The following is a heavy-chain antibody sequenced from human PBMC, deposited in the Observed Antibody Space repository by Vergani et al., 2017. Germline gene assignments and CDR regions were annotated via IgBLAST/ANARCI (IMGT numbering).Heavy chain of an antibody. D-gene: IGHD6-19*01. J-gene: IGHJ4*02. CDR1: GFTFSSYG. CDR2: IWYDGSNK. Sequence: QVQLVESGGGVVQPGRSLRLSCAASGFTFSSYGMHWVRQAPGKGLEWVAVIWYDGSNKYYADSVKGRFTSSRDNSKNTLYLQMNSLRAEDTAVYYCAREFIAVAGTDGANYFDYWGQGTLGTVS. V-gene: IGHV3-33*01. CDR3: AREFIAVAGTDGANYFDY.